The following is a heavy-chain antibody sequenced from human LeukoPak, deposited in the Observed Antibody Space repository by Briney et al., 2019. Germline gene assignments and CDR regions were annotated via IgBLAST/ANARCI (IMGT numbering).Heavy chain of an antibody. D-gene: IGHD2-21*02. J-gene: IGHJ4*02. V-gene: IGHV3-74*01. Sequence: GGSLRLSCAASGFTFSSYWMHWVRQAPGKGLVWVSRINSDGGTTSYADSVKGRFTVSRDNAKNTLYVQMNSLSPEDTGVYYCARDDSSLSLDYWGQGTLVTVSS. CDR3: ARDDSSLSLDY. CDR1: GFTFSSYW. CDR2: INSDGGTT.